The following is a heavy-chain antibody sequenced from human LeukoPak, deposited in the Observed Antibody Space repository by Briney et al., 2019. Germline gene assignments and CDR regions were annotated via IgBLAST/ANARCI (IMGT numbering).Heavy chain of an antibody. Sequence: PGGSLRLSCAASGFSFSNYNMSWVRQAPGKGLEWVSYISGSSTTIYYADSVKGRFTISRDNAKNSLYLQMNSLRDEDKAVYYCAGDPANWGSHWFAPWGRGTLVTVSS. CDR3: AGDPANWGSHWFAP. D-gene: IGHD7-27*01. CDR2: ISGSSTTI. J-gene: IGHJ5*02. V-gene: IGHV3-48*02. CDR1: GFSFSNYN.